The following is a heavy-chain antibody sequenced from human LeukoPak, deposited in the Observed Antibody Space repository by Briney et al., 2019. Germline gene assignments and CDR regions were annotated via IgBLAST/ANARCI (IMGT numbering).Heavy chain of an antibody. CDR1: GFTLSNYS. D-gene: IGHD2-21*02. J-gene: IGHJ4*02. V-gene: IGHV3-48*01. CDR3: AKDRLLNCRGDCYIFDY. Sequence: GGSLRLSCAVSGFTLSNYSMNWVRHAPGKGLEWISYISGSGFTIHYADSVKGRFTISRDNAKNSLYLQVNGLRTEDTAVYYCAKDRLLNCRGDCYIFDYWGQGTVVTVSS. CDR2: ISGSGFTI.